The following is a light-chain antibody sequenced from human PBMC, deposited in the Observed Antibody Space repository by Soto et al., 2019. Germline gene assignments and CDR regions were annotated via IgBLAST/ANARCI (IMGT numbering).Light chain of an antibody. CDR3: QQYNNWPTWT. J-gene: IGKJ1*01. CDR1: QSVSSN. CDR2: GAS. Sequence: EIVMTQSPATLSVSPGERDTLPCRASQSVSSNLAWYQQKPGQAPRLLIYGASTRATGIPARFSGSGSGTEFTLTISSLQSEDFAVYYCQQYNNWPTWTFGQGTKVDIK. V-gene: IGKV3-15*01.